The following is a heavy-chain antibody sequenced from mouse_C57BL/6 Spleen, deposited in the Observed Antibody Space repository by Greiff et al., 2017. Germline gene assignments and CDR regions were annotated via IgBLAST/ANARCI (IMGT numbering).Heavy chain of an antibody. CDR1: GYTFPSYW. CDR2: IDPNRGGT. D-gene: IGHD2-3*01. J-gene: IGHJ2*01. V-gene: IGHV1-72*01. Sequence: QVKLQHPGAELVKPGASVKLSCKASGYTFPSYWMHWVKQRPGRGLEWIGRIDPNRGGTKYNEKFKSKATLTVDKPYSTAYMQLSSRTSEDSAVYDCARSYDGYYGVDFGYWGQGTTLTFSS. CDR3: ARSYDGYYGVDFGY.